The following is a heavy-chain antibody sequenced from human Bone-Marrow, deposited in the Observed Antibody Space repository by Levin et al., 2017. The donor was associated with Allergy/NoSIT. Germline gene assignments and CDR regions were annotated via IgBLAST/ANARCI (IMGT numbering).Heavy chain of an antibody. V-gene: IGHV1-18*01. CDR3: ARTDIVLMVYARPFDP. D-gene: IGHD2-8*01. J-gene: IGHJ5*02. Sequence: GASVKVSCKASGYTFTSYGISWVRQAPGQGLEWMGWISAYNGNTNYAQKLQGRVTMTTDTSTSTAYMELRSLRSDDTAVYYCARTDIVLMVYARPFDPWGQGTLVTVSS. CDR2: ISAYNGNT. CDR1: GYTFTSYG.